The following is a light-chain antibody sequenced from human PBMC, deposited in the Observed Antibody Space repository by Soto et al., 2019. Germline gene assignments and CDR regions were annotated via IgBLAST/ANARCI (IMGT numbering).Light chain of an antibody. CDR3: AAWDDSLNGLVV. Sequence: QSVLTQPPSASGTPGQRVTISCSGSSSNIGSNTVNWYQQLPRTAPKLLIYSNNQRPSGVPDRFSGSKSGTSASLAISGLQSEDEDDYYCAAWDDSLNGLVVFGGGTKLTVL. J-gene: IGLJ2*01. CDR2: SNN. CDR1: SSNIGSNT. V-gene: IGLV1-44*01.